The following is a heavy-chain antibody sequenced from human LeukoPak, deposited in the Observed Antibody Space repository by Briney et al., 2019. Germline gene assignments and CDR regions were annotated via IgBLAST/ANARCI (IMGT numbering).Heavy chain of an antibody. J-gene: IGHJ4*02. Sequence: SVKVSCKASGYTFTSYGISWVRQAPGQGLEWMGRIIPILGIANYAQKFQGRVTITADKSTSTAYMELSSLRSEDTAVYYCARGGIAVAGTFDYWGQGTLVTVSS. CDR1: GYTFTSYG. D-gene: IGHD6-19*01. CDR2: IIPILGIA. V-gene: IGHV1-69*04. CDR3: ARGGIAVAGTFDY.